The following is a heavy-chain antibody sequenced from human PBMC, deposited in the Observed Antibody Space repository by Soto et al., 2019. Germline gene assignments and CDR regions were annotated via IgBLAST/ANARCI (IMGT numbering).Heavy chain of an antibody. Sequence: ASVKVSCKASGYTFTSYGISWVRQAPGQGLEWMGWISAYNGNTNYAQKLQGRVTMTTDTSTSTAYMELRSLRSDDTAVYYCARDLVEWLRLLDIRRFQYWGQGTLVTVSS. V-gene: IGHV1-18*01. D-gene: IGHD5-12*01. J-gene: IGHJ4*02. CDR3: ARDLVEWLRLLDIRRFQY. CDR1: GYTFTSYG. CDR2: ISAYNGNT.